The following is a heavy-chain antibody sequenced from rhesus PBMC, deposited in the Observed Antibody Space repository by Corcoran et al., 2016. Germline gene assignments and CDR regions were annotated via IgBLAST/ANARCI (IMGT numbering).Heavy chain of an antibody. V-gene: IGHV4-147*01. CDR2: IYGGSGST. CDR1: GGSISRYW. J-gene: IGHJ1*01. CDR3: AQDIGYFEF. Sequence: QVQLQESGPGVVKPSETLSLTCAVSGGSISRYWWGWIRQPPGRGLEWIGQIYGGSGSTNYNPSLKSRVTISSDTSKNQFSLKLSSVTAADTAVYYCAQDIGYFEFWGQGALVTVSS.